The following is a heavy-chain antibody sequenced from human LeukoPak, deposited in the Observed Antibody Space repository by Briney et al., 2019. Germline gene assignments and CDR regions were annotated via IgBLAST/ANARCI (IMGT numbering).Heavy chain of an antibody. V-gene: IGHV3-7*03. Sequence: GGSLRLSCAASGFTFSSYWMSWVRQAPGKGLEWVANIKQDGSEKYYVDSVKGRFTISRDNAKNSLYLQMNSLRAEDTAVYYCAKGDYKSWFDPWGQGTLVTVSS. J-gene: IGHJ5*02. CDR2: IKQDGSEK. D-gene: IGHD4-11*01. CDR3: AKGDYKSWFDP. CDR1: GFTFSSYW.